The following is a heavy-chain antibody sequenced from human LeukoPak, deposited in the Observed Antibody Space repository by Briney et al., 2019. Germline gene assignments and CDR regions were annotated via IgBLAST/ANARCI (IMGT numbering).Heavy chain of an antibody. V-gene: IGHV3-30*01. Sequence: GGSLRLSCAASGFTFGTYTMHWVRQAPGKGLEWMAVISYNGGFKYHADSVKGRFSISRDNSENTLYLQMNSLRAEDTALYYCARERGGFDIWGQGTVVTVS. CDR2: ISYNGGFK. D-gene: IGHD2-15*01. CDR3: ARERGGFDI. J-gene: IGHJ3*02. CDR1: GFTFGTYT.